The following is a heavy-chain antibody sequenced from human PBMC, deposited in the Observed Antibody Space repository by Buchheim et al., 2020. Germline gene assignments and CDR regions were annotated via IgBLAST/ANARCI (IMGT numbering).Heavy chain of an antibody. Sequence: QVQLVQSGAEVKKPGASVKVSCKASGYTFTSYYMHWVRQAPGQGLEWMGIINPSGGSTSYAHKFQGRVTMTTDTSTSTVYMGLSSLRSEDTAVYYCARVHCSGGSCYRGYFDYWGQGTL. CDR3: ARVHCSGGSCYRGYFDY. CDR2: INPSGGST. J-gene: IGHJ4*02. V-gene: IGHV1-46*03. D-gene: IGHD2-15*01. CDR1: GYTFTSYY.